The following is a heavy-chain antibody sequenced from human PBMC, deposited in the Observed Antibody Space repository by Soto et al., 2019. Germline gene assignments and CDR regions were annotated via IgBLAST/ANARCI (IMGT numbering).Heavy chain of an antibody. J-gene: IGHJ4*02. V-gene: IGHV4-34*01. D-gene: IGHD6-19*01. CDR3: ARSVAGIFDY. CDR1: GGSFSGYY. Sequence: QVQLQQWGAGLLKPSETLSLTCAVYGGSFSGYYWSWIRQPPGKGLEWIGEINHSGSTNYNPSLKSRVTISVDTSKNQFSLKLSSVTAAHKAVYYRARSVAGIFDYWGQGTLVTVSS. CDR2: INHSGST.